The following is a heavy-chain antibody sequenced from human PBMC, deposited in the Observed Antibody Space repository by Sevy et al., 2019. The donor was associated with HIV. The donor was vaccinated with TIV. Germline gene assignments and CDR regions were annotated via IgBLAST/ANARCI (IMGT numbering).Heavy chain of an antibody. CDR2: IYYSGST. D-gene: IGHD4-17*01. CDR3: ARSLNYGDYYYNWFDP. J-gene: IGHJ5*02. V-gene: IGHV4-59*01. CDR1: GGSISSYY. Sequence: SETLSLTCTVSGGSISSYYWSWIRQPPGKGLEWIGYIYYSGSTNYNPSLKSRVTISVDTSKNQFSLKLSVVTAADTAVYYCARSLNYGDYYYNWFDPWGQGTLVTVSS.